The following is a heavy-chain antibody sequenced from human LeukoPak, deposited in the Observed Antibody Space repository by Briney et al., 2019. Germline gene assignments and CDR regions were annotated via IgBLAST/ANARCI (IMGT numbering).Heavy chain of an antibody. V-gene: IGHV3-15*01. J-gene: IGHJ4*02. CDR1: GFTFSNAW. CDR3: TTKKTYYDFWSDYHRRDYFDY. Sequence: GGSLRLSCAASGFTFSNAWMSWVRQAPGKGLEWVGRIKSKTDGGTTDYAAPVKGRFTISRDDSKNTLYLQMNSLKTEDTAVYYCTTKKTYYDFWSDYHRRDYFDYWGQGTLVTVSS. CDR2: IKSKTDGGTT. D-gene: IGHD3-3*01.